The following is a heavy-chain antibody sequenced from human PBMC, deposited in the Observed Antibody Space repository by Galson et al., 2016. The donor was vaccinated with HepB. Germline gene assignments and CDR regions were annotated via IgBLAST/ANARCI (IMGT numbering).Heavy chain of an antibody. V-gene: IGHV3-23*01. CDR2: ITGSGGSK. J-gene: IGHJ4*02. Sequence: SLRLSCAASGFTFSSYAMSWVRQAPGKGLEWVSGITGSGGSKYYADSVNGRFTISRDNSKNMLYLQMNSLRAEDTALYYCAKDSYFDLWSGYLFDCWGQGTLVTVAS. D-gene: IGHD3-3*01. CDR1: GFTFSSYA. CDR3: AKDSYFDLWSGYLFDC.